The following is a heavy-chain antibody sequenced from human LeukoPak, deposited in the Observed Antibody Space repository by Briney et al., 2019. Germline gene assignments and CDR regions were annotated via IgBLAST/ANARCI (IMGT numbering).Heavy chain of an antibody. CDR3: ARAPGIAVAGTLYYGMDV. Sequence: SETLSLTCTVSGGSISSYYWSWIRQPPGKGLEWIGCIYYSGSTNYNPSLKSRVTISVDTSKNQFSLKLSSVTAADTAVYYCARAPGIAVAGTLYYGMDVWGKGTTVTDSS. D-gene: IGHD6-19*01. CDR2: IYYSGST. J-gene: IGHJ6*04. V-gene: IGHV4-59*01. CDR1: GGSISSYY.